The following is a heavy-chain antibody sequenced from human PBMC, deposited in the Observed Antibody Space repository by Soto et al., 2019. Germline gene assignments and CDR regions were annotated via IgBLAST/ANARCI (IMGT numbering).Heavy chain of an antibody. Sequence: WGSLRLSCAASGFTFSSYAMSWVRQAPGKGLEWVSAISGSGGSTYYADSLKGRYTISRDNSKNTLYMQMNSLRAEDTAVYYCAKGYIFGVVIIAPDYYYYMDVWGKGTTVTVSS. D-gene: IGHD3-3*02. J-gene: IGHJ6*03. CDR2: ISGSGGST. CDR1: GFTFSSYA. V-gene: IGHV3-23*01. CDR3: AKGYIFGVVIIAPDYYYYMDV.